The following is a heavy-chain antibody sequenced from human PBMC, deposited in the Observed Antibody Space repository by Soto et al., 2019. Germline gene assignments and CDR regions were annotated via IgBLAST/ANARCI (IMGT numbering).Heavy chain of an antibody. CDR2: IYYSGST. J-gene: IGHJ6*02. D-gene: IGHD2-15*01. Sequence: SETLSLTCTVSGGSISSGGYYWSWIRQHPGKGLEWIGYIYYSGSTYYNQSLKSRVTISVDTSKNQFSLKLSSVTAADTAVYYCARDVVVAATGDYYYGMDVWGQGTTVTVSS. V-gene: IGHV4-31*03. CDR3: ARDVVVAATGDYYYGMDV. CDR1: GGSISSGGYY.